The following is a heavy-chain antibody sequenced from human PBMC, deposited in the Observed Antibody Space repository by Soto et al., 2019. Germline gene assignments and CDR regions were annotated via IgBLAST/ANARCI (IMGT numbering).Heavy chain of an antibody. Sequence: ASVKVSCKGSGYTFSNYGMSWVRQAPGQGLEWMGWINAYTGNTKYAQKLQGRVTMTTDTSTSTAYMELRSLTSDDTAVYFCARGDAYEHFDDWGQGTPVTVSS. V-gene: IGHV1-18*01. CDR1: GYTFSNYG. CDR3: ARGDAYEHFDD. CDR2: INAYTGNT. D-gene: IGHD5-12*01. J-gene: IGHJ4*02.